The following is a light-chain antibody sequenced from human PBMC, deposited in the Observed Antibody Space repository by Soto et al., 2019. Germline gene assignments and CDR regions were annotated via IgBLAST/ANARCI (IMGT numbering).Light chain of an antibody. J-gene: IGLJ2*01. Sequence: QAVVTQPPSASGTPGQRVTISCSGSSSNIGSNYVYWYQQLPGTAPKLLIYRNNQRPSGVPDRFSGSKSGTSASLAISGLRSEDEADYYCAAWDEGLRGPVFGGGTKLTVL. CDR1: SSNIGSNY. V-gene: IGLV1-47*01. CDR2: RNN. CDR3: AAWDEGLRGPV.